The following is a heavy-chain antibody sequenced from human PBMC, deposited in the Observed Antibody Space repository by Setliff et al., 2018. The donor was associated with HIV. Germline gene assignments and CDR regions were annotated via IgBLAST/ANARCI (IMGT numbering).Heavy chain of an antibody. Sequence: PSETLSLTCSVSGGSINNDIYFWSWIRQHPGKGLEWIGYIYYSGSTYQNPSLKSRVTISVDTSKNQFSLKLNSVTAADTAVYYCARSSSSSPFFFDYWGQGSLVTVSS. V-gene: IGHV4-31*03. CDR3: ARSSSSSPFFFDY. J-gene: IGHJ4*02. CDR1: GGSINNDIYF. CDR2: IYYSGST. D-gene: IGHD6-6*01.